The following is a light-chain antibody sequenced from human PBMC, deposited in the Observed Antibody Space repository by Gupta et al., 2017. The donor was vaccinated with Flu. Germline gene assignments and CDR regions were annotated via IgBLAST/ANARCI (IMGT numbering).Light chain of an antibody. V-gene: IGKV1-5*03. J-gene: IGKJ2*03. CDR2: KAS. CDR3: QQYISYSPENS. Sequence: DIQMTQSPSTLSASVGDRVTITCRASQSISSWLAWYQQKPGKAPKLLIYKASSLESGVPSRFSGSGSGTEFTLTISSLQPDDFATYYCQQYISYSPENSFGQGTKLEIK. CDR1: QSISSW.